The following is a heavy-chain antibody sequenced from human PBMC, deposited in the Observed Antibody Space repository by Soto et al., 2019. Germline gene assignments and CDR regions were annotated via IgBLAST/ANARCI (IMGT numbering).Heavy chain of an antibody. CDR1: GFTFSSYA. CDR3: ARGSGYRGVTTWIDY. V-gene: IGHV3-30-3*01. D-gene: IGHD4-17*01. Sequence: QVQLVESGGSVVQPGRSLRLSCAASGFTFSSYAMHWVRQAPGKGLEWVAVISYDGSNKYYADSVKGRFTISRDNSKNTLYLKMNSLRAEDTAVYYCARGSGYRGVTTWIDYCGQGTLVTVSS. J-gene: IGHJ4*02. CDR2: ISYDGSNK.